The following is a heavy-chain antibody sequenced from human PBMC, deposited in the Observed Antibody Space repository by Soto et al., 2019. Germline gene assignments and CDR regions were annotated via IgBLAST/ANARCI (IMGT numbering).Heavy chain of an antibody. Sequence: EVQLVASGGGLVQPGGPLKLSCAASGFTFSGSAMHWVRQASGNGLEWVGSIRSKTNNYATAYAASLKGRFTISRDDSKNMAYLQLNSLQTDDTAVYYCTSHSPDDMLRTWGQGTLVTVSS. V-gene: IGHV3-73*02. CDR3: TSHSPDDMLRT. D-gene: IGHD3-10*01. J-gene: IGHJ5*02. CDR2: IRSKTNNYAT. CDR1: GFTFSGSA.